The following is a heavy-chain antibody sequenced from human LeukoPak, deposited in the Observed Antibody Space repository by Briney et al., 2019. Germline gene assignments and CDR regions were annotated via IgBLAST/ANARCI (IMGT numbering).Heavy chain of an antibody. D-gene: IGHD3-22*01. CDR3: ARDLTDSSGYYYFDY. CDR2: ISSSSSYI. V-gene: IGHV3-21*01. J-gene: IGHJ4*02. Sequence: GGSLRLSCAASGFTFSSYSMNWVRQAPGKGLEWVSSISSSSSYIYYADSVKGRFTISGDNAKNSLYLQMNSLRAEDTAVYYCARDLTDSSGYYYFDYWGQGTLVTVSS. CDR1: GFTFSSYS.